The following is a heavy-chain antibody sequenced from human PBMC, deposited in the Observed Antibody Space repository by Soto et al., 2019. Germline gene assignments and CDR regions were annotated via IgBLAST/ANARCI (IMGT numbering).Heavy chain of an antibody. J-gene: IGHJ5*02. D-gene: IGHD2-15*01. V-gene: IGHV4-34*01. CDR2: INHSEST. Sequence: PSETLSLTCAVYGGSFSGYYWSWIRQPPGKGLEWIGEINHSESTNYNPSLKSRVTISVDTSKNQFSLKLSSVTAADTAVYYYARVCCYVRNWFDPWGQGTLVTVSS. CDR3: ARVCCYVRNWFDP. CDR1: GGSFSGYY.